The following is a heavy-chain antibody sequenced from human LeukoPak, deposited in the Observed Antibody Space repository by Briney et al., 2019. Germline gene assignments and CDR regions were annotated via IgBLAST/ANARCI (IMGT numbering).Heavy chain of an antibody. J-gene: IGHJ5*02. D-gene: IGHD3-10*01. CDR1: GYTFTSYA. Sequence: GASVKVSCKASGYTFTSYAMHWVRQAPGQRLEWMGWINAGNGNTKYSQKFQGRVTITRDTSASTAYMELSSLRSEDTAVYYCARVSLLWFGDENWFDPWGQGTLVTVSS. V-gene: IGHV1-3*01. CDR2: INAGNGNT. CDR3: ARVSLLWFGDENWFDP.